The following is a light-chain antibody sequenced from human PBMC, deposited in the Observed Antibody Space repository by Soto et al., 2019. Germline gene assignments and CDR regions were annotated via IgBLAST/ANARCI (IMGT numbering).Light chain of an antibody. CDR1: QSVSSSS. Sequence: EIVLTQSPGTLSLSPGERATLSCRASQSVSSSSLSWYHQKPGQAPRLLIYRAASRATGIPDRFSGSGSGTDFTLTISRLEPEDVSVYYCQHYGSSPSYTFGQGTRLEIK. J-gene: IGKJ2*01. V-gene: IGKV3-20*01. CDR2: RAA. CDR3: QHYGSSPSYT.